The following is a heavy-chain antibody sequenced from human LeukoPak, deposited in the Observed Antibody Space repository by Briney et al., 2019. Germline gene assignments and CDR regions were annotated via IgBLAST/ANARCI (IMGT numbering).Heavy chain of an antibody. CDR3: ARGRGLRSPFDY. D-gene: IGHD4-17*01. CDR2: IYYSGST. V-gene: IGHV4-59*01. CDR1: GGSISSYY. Sequence: PSETLSLTCPVPGGSISSYYWSWIRQPPGKGLEWIGYIYYSGSTNYNPSLKSRVTISVDTSKNQFSLKLSSVTAADTAVYYCARGRGLRSPFDYWGQGTLVTVSS. J-gene: IGHJ4*02.